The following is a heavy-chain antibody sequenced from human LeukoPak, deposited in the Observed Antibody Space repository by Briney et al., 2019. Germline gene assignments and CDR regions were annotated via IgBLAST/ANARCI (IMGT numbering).Heavy chain of an antibody. D-gene: IGHD3-16*01. CDR3: ARVEGPLKSMITFGGVTSYGMDV. J-gene: IGHJ6*02. Sequence: PSETLSLTCTVSGGSISSGDYYWSWIRQPPGKGLEWIGYIYYSGSTYYNPSLKSRVTISVDTSKNQFSLKLSSVTAADTAVYYCARVEGPLKSMITFGGVTSYGMDVWGQGTTVTVSS. CDR2: IYYSGST. V-gene: IGHV4-30-4*01. CDR1: GGSISSGDYY.